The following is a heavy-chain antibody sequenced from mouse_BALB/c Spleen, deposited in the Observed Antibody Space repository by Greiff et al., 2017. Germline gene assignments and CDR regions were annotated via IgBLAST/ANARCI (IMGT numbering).Heavy chain of an antibody. D-gene: IGHD2-10*01. Sequence: EVQRVESGGGLVKPGGSLKLSCAASGFTFSSYTMSWVRQTPEKRLEWVATISSGGGNTYYPDSVKGRFTISRDTAKNNLYLQMSSLRSEDTALYYCARAYYDNYGFAYWGQGTLVTVSA. CDR1: GFTFSSYT. CDR2: ISSGGGNT. CDR3: ARAYYDNYGFAY. V-gene: IGHV5-9*03. J-gene: IGHJ3*01.